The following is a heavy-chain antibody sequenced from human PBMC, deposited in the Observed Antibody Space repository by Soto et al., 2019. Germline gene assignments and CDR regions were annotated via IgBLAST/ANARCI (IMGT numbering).Heavy chain of an antibody. J-gene: IGHJ4*02. D-gene: IGHD3-9*01. CDR1: GYSFTSYR. V-gene: IGHV5-51*01. CDR3: ERHPIHVLRYPPLDY. Sequence: GESLKISCKVSGYSFTSYRIGWVCQMPGKGLEWMGIIYPGDSDTRYSPSFQGQVTISADKSIRTAYLQWSSLKASDTAMYYCERHPIHVLRYPPLDYWGQGTLVTVSS. CDR2: IYPGDSDT.